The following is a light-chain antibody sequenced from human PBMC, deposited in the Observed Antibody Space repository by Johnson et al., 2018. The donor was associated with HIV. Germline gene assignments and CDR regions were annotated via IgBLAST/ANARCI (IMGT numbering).Light chain of an antibody. CDR3: GTWDSSLSAHNYA. CDR1: SSNFGNNY. CDR2: KND. Sequence: QSVLTQPPSVSAAPGQKVTISCSTNSSNFGNNYVSWYQQLPGTAPKLLIYKNDKRPSGIPDRFSGSKSGTSATLGITGLQTGDEADYYCGTWDSSLSAHNYAFGTGTKVTVL. V-gene: IGLV1-51*02. J-gene: IGLJ1*01.